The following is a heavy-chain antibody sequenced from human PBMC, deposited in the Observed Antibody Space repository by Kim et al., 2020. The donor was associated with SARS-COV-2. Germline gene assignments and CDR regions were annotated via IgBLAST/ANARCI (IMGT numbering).Heavy chain of an antibody. CDR3: AKDQGITMVRPDAFDI. D-gene: IGHD3-10*01. Sequence: SVKGRFTISRDNSKSTLYLQMNSLRAEDTAVYYCAKDQGITMVRPDAFDIWGQGTMVTVSS. V-gene: IGHV3-23*01. J-gene: IGHJ3*02.